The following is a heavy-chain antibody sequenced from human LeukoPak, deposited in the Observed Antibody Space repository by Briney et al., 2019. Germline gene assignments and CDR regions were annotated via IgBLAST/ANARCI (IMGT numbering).Heavy chain of an antibody. CDR2: ISSNGGST. J-gene: IGHJ6*04. Sequence: PGGSQRLSCSASGFTFSSYAMHWVRQAPGKGLEYVSAISSNGGSTYYADSVKGRFTISRDNSKNTLYLQMSSLRAEDTAVYYCVKDVGDLWYYYYGMDAWGKGTTVTVSS. V-gene: IGHV3-64D*06. D-gene: IGHD2-21*02. CDR3: VKDVGDLWYYYYGMDA. CDR1: GFTFSSYA.